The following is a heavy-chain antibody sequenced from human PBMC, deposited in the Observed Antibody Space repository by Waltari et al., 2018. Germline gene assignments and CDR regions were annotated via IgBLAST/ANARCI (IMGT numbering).Heavy chain of an antibody. CDR1: GDSVTSANW. Sequence: QLQESGPGLVKPSGTLSLSCAVSGDSVTSANWWSWVRQSPQRGLEWIGQVLSTGKTNYSPSFASRVTMSLDASSNQFSLKVTSATAADTAVYYCARDRGRGLYLDVWGPGTLVTVSP. D-gene: IGHD2-15*01. CDR3: ARDRGRGLYLDV. CDR2: VLSTGKT. J-gene: IGHJ4*02. V-gene: IGHV4-4*02.